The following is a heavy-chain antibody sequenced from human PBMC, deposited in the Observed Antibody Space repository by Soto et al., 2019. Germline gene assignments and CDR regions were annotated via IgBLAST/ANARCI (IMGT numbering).Heavy chain of an antibody. V-gene: IGHV3-21*01. J-gene: IGHJ4*02. Sequence: PGGSLRLSCAASGFTFTRYSMNWVRQAPGKGLEWVSSISSTTNYIYYADSMQGRFTVSRVNAKNSVYLEMNSLSADDTALYYCARESEDLTSNFDYWGQGTLVTVS. CDR1: GFTFTRYS. CDR3: ARESEDLTSNFDY. CDR2: ISSTTNYI.